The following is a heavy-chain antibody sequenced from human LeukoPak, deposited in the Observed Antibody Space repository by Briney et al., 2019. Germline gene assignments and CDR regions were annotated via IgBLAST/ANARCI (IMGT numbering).Heavy chain of an antibody. CDR1: GFTFSSYS. D-gene: IGHD6-19*01. CDR2: IWYDGSNK. CDR3: ARDTTGYSSGWYVTFPGVYYYYGMDV. V-gene: IGHV3-33*08. Sequence: GGSLRLSCAASGFTFSSYSMNWVRQAPGKGLEWVAVIWYDGSNKYYADSVKGRFTISRDNSKNTLYLQMNSLRAEDTAVYYCARDTTGYSSGWYVTFPGVYYYYGMDVWGQGTTVTVSS. J-gene: IGHJ6*02.